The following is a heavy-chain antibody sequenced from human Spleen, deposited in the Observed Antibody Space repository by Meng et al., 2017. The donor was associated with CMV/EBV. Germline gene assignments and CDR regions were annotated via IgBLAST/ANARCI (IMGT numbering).Heavy chain of an antibody. J-gene: IGHJ6*02. CDR2: IRYDGSNK. D-gene: IGHD6-6*01. CDR1: GFTFSSYG. CDR3: ARVGYSSSPEGWGMDV. V-gene: IGHV3-30*02. Sequence: GESLKISCAASGFTFSSYGMHWVRQAPGKGLEWVAFIRYDGSNKYYADSVKGRFTIPRDNSKNTLYLQMNSLRAEDTAVYYCARVGYSSSPEGWGMDVWGQGTTVTVSS.